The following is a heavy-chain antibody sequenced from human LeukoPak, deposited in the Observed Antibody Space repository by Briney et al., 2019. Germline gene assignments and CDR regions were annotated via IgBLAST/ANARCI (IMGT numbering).Heavy chain of an antibody. V-gene: IGHV3-23*01. Sequence: GGSLRLSCEGSGFTFGDYGMSWVRQAPGKGLEWVSAISGSGGSTYYADSVKGRFTISRDNSKNTLYLQMNSLRAEDTAVYYCAKYTIAAAMDYWGQGTLVTVSS. CDR1: GFTFGDYG. CDR3: AKYTIAAAMDY. CDR2: ISGSGGST. J-gene: IGHJ4*02. D-gene: IGHD6-13*01.